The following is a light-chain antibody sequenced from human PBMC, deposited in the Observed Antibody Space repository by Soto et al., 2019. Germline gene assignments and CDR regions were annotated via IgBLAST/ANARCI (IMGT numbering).Light chain of an antibody. Sequence: EVVLIQSPATLSLSPGERATLSCRASQTVRRNLAWYQQRPGHAPRLLIYDISNRATGVPARFSGSGSETEFTLTIRSMKSEDVAVDFCQQYNNWPSFGQGTRLEIK. CDR3: QQYNNWPS. J-gene: IGKJ5*01. V-gene: IGKV3-15*01. CDR2: DIS. CDR1: QTVRRN.